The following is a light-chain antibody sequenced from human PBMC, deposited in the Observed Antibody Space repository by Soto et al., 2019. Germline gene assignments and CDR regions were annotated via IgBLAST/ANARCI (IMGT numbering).Light chain of an antibody. CDR1: QSIRNL. CDR2: DVF. CDR3: RDRSAGGLS. J-gene: IGKJ4*01. Sequence: EVVLTQSPATLSLSPGERATLSCRASQSIRNLLAWYQQKPGQAPRLLIYDVFNRAAGIPARFSGSGSGTVFTFTLSRLELEDLAIYYGRDRSAGGLSFGGGPRWRS. V-gene: IGKV3-11*01.